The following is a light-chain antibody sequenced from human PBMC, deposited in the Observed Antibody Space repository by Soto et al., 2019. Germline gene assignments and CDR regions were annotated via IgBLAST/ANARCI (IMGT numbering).Light chain of an antibody. J-gene: IGKJ4*01. CDR3: LQRDSYPLA. V-gene: IGKV1-17*01. Sequence: DIQMTQSPSSLSASVVDRVTITCRASQAIGKALAWYQHKPGKAPQRLIYAASQNGVPSRFSGSGSGTKFTLTISSLQPEDSATYYCLQRDSYPLAFGGGTKVDIK. CDR1: QAIGKA. CDR2: AAS.